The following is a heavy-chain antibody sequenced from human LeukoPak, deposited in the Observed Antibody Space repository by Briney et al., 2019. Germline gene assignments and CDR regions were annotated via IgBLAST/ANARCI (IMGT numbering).Heavy chain of an antibody. D-gene: IGHD1-26*01. CDR2: IYYSGST. V-gene: IGHV4-31*03. CDR1: GGSISSGGYY. Sequence: SETLSLTCTVSGGSISSGGYYWSWIRQHPGKGLEWIGYIYYSGSTYYNPSLKSRVTISVDTSKNQFSLKLSSVTAADTAVYFCAKGPLAGARPYYFDHWGQGTVVTVSS. CDR3: AKGPLAGARPYYFDH. J-gene: IGHJ4*02.